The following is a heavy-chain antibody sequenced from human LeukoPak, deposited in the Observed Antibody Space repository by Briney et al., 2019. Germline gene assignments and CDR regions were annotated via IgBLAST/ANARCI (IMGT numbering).Heavy chain of an antibody. D-gene: IGHD4/OR15-4a*01. CDR3: ARRAGAYSHPYDY. V-gene: IGHV3-30*04. Sequence: GGSLRLSCAASGFTFSTYSMDWVRQAPGKGLEWVAVISYDGSDKYYADSVKGRFTISRDNSKNTLYLQMNSLRAEDTAVYYCARRAGAYSHPYDYWGQGTLVTVSS. CDR1: GFTFSTYS. J-gene: IGHJ4*02. CDR2: ISYDGSDK.